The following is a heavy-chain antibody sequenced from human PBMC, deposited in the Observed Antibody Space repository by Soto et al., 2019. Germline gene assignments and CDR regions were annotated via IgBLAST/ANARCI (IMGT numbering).Heavy chain of an antibody. D-gene: IGHD1-1*01. CDR2: IYPGDSNT. Sequence: GESLKISCKGSGYSFTSYWIGWVRQMPGKGLEWMGIIYPGDSNTRYSPSLQGQVTISVDKSISTAYLQWSSLKATDTAMYYCARRIGTTGTADYWGQGTLVTVSS. V-gene: IGHV5-51*01. CDR1: GYSFTSYW. J-gene: IGHJ4*02. CDR3: ARRIGTTGTADY.